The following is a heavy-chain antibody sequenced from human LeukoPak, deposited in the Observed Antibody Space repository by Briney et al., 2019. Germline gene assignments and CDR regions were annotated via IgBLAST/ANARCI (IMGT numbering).Heavy chain of an antibody. Sequence: SETLSLTCTVSGGSISSYYWSWIRQPPGKGLEWIGYIYYSGSTNYNPSLKSRVTISVDTSKNQFSLKLSSVTVADTAVYYCAREGSYYDFWSGFIYWGQGTLVTVSS. D-gene: IGHD3-3*01. CDR1: GGSISSYY. V-gene: IGHV4-59*01. CDR2: IYYSGST. CDR3: AREGSYYDFWSGFIY. J-gene: IGHJ4*02.